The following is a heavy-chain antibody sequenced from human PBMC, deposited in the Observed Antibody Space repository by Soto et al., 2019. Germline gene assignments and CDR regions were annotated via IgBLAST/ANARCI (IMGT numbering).Heavy chain of an antibody. CDR3: ATGRSEVVPGAMDT. CDR2: IYPTGST. V-gene: IGHV4-4*07. J-gene: IGHJ5*02. Sequence: QVQLQEPGPGLVKPSETLSLSCTVSGDSFSNYYFNCVRKSAGKGLEWIGRIYPTGSTTYNPSLKSRLTMSVDTSKNQFSLRLTSMTAADTAVYYCATGRSEVVPGAMDTWGQGTLVTVSS. D-gene: IGHD2-2*01. CDR1: GDSFSNYY.